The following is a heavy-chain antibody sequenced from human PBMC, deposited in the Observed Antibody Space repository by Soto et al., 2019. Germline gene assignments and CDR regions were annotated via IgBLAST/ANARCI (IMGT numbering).Heavy chain of an antibody. Sequence: QITLKESGPTLVKPTQTLTLTCSFSGFSLSTVGVGVGWIRQPPGKALEWLALIYWDDDTRYSPSLKSRLTITKATSKNRVVLTMTNMDPVDTATYYCAHRPSGGHSILHYWGQGTLVTVSS. CDR1: GFSLSTVGVG. V-gene: IGHV2-5*02. CDR2: IYWDDDT. D-gene: IGHD2-21*02. CDR3: AHRPSGGHSILHY. J-gene: IGHJ4*02.